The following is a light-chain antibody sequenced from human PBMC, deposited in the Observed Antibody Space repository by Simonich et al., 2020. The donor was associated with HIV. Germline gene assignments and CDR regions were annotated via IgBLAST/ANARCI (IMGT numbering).Light chain of an antibody. Sequence: SYELTQPPSVSVSPGQTARITCSGDALPKRNVYWYQQKSGQAPGVVIYEDSKRPSGIPERFSGASSGTMATWTISGAQVEDEADYYCYSTDSSGDYRVFGGGTKLTVL. CDR1: ALPKRN. V-gene: IGLV3-10*01. J-gene: IGLJ2*01. CDR3: YSTDSSGDYRV. CDR2: EDS.